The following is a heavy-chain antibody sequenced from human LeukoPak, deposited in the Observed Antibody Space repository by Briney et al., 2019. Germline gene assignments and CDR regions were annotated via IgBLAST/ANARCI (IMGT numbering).Heavy chain of an antibody. D-gene: IGHD3-3*01. J-gene: IGHJ4*02. CDR3: ASSEKDEVLRFLEWSPGFDY. CDR2: IYDRGPA. CDR1: GYAITSGGFS. V-gene: IGHV4-30-2*05. Sequence: SQTLSLTCTVSGYAITSGGFSWNWIRQPPGKGLEWIGCIYDRGPAYYNPSLKSRVTILVDTSKNQFSLKLSSMTAADTAVYYCASSEKDEVLRFLEWSPGFDYWGQGTLVTVSS.